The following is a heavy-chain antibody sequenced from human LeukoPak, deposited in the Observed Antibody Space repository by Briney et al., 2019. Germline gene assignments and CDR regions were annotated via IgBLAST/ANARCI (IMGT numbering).Heavy chain of an antibody. V-gene: IGHV4-61*01. CDR1: GGSVSSGTYY. J-gene: IGHJ4*02. CDR3: ARGIRTGYGY. D-gene: IGHD1-1*01. Sequence: SETLSLTCSVSGGSVSSGTYYWSWIRQPPGKGLEWIGHVDYSGSTSYNPSLKRRVTISLDTSKNQFSLKVMYLTAADTAVYYCARGIRTGYGYWGQGTLVTVSS. CDR2: VDYSGST.